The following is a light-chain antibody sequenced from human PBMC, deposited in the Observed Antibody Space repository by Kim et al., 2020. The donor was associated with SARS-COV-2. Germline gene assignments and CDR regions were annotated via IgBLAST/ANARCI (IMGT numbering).Light chain of an antibody. CDR3: QNYYSTLT. J-gene: IGKJ4*01. CDR1: QSVLYSSNNKNY. Sequence: DIVMTQSPDSLAVSLGERATINCKSSQSVLYSSNNKNYLAWYQQQPGQPPKLLIYWASTRESGVPDRFSGSGSGADFTLTISSLQAEDVADYYCQNYYSTLTFGGGTKVDIK. CDR2: WAS. V-gene: IGKV4-1*01.